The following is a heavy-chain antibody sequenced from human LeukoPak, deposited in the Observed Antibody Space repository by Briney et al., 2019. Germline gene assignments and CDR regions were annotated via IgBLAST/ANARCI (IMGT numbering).Heavy chain of an antibody. D-gene: IGHD3-16*02. CDR3: ARGSSNPIMITFGGVIVPFDY. V-gene: IGHV1-2*02. CDR2: INPNSGGT. CDR1: GYTFTGYY. Sequence: ASVKVSCKASGYTFTGYYMHWVRQAPGQGLEWMGWINPNSGGTNYAQKFQGRVTMTRDTSISTAYMELSRLRSDDTAVYYCARGSSNPIMITFGGVIVPFDYWGQGTLVTVSS. J-gene: IGHJ4*02.